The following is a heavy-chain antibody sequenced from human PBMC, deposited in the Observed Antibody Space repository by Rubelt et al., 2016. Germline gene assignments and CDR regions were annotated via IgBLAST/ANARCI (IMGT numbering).Heavy chain of an antibody. CDR3: ASERQNGHFHY. J-gene: IGHJ4*02. CDR2: ISAYNGNT. D-gene: IGHD2-8*01. V-gene: IGHV1-18*01. Sequence: QVQLVQSGAEVKKPGASVKVSCKASGYTFTSYGISWVRQAPGQGLEWMGWISAYNGNTNYAQKLQGRVTITTDTSTRTADMELRSLRSDDTAVYYCASERQNGHFHYWGQGTLVTVSS. CDR1: GYTFTSYG.